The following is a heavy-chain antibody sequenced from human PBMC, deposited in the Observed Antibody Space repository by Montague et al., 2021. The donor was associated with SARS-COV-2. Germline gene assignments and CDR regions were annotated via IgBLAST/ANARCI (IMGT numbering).Heavy chain of an antibody. CDR1: GGSISSYY. D-gene: IGHD5-24*01. J-gene: IGHJ4*02. Sequence: SETLSLTCTVSGGSISSYYWSWIRQPPGKGLEWIGYIYYSGSTNYNPSLKSPVTISVDTSKNQFSLKPSSVTAADTAVYYCARGDVEMATIKSGGPFYHFDYWGQGTLVTVSS. V-gene: IGHV4-59*13. CDR3: ARGDVEMATIKSGGPFYHFDY. CDR2: IYYSGST.